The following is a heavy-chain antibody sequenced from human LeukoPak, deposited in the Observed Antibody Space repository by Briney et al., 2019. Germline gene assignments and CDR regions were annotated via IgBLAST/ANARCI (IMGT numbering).Heavy chain of an antibody. V-gene: IGHV4-31*03. CDR3: ARGGLIFGNIVVVPAAAFDY. CDR1: GGSISSGGYY. J-gene: IGHJ4*02. CDR2: IYYSGST. D-gene: IGHD2-2*01. Sequence: SQTLSLTCTVSGGSISSGGYYWSWIRQHPGKGLEWIGYIYYSGSTYYNPSLKSRVTISVDTSKNQFSLKLSSVTAADTAVYYCARGGLIFGNIVVVPAAAFDYWGQGTLVTVSS.